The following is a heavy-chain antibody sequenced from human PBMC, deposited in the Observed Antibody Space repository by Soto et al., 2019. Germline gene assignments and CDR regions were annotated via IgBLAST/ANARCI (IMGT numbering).Heavy chain of an antibody. V-gene: IGHV1-2*04. Sequence: ASVKVSCKAAGYTFTGYYMHWGRQAPGQGLEWMGWINPNSGGTNYAQKFQGWVTMTRDTSISTAYMELSRLRSDDTAVYYCARDLSSAKLRYFDWLLSGGYFDYWGQGTLVTVSS. CDR1: GYTFTGYY. CDR2: INPNSGGT. CDR3: ARDLSSAKLRYFDWLLSGGYFDY. D-gene: IGHD3-9*01. J-gene: IGHJ4*02.